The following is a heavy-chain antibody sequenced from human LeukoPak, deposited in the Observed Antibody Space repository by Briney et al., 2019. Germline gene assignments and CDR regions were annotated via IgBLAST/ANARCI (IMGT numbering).Heavy chain of an antibody. D-gene: IGHD3-22*01. J-gene: IGHJ4*02. CDR1: GGSFSGYY. CDR2: INHSGST. CDR3: AKYYRMTMLVD. Sequence: SETLSLTCAVYGGSFSGYYWSWIRQPPGKGLEWIGEINHSGSTTSNPSLKSRVSISVDTSQNHFSLSRGSVTAADSAIYYCAKYYRMTMLVDWGQGTLVTVSS. V-gene: IGHV4-34*01.